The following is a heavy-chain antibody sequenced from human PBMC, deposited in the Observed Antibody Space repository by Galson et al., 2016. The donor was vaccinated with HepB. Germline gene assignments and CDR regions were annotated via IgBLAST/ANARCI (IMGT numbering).Heavy chain of an antibody. CDR3: AREGLSDYGDYKYYYYALDV. CDR2: IKQDGSEK. CDR1: GFTFSSCW. D-gene: IGHD4-17*01. Sequence: LRLSCAASGFTFSSCWMTWVSQAPGKGLEWVANIKQDGSEKYYVDSVKGRFTISRDNAKNSLYLQMNSLRAEDTAVYYRAREGLSDYGDYKYYYYALDVWGQGTTVTASS. J-gene: IGHJ6*02. V-gene: IGHV3-7*01.